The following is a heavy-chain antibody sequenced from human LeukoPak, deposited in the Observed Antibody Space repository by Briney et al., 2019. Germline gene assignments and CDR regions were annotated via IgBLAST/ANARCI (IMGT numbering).Heavy chain of an antibody. CDR1: GGSISSYY. D-gene: IGHD3-3*01. J-gene: IGHJ5*02. CDR2: IYYSGST. Sequence: PSETLSLTGTVSGGSISSYYWSWIRQPPGTGLEWNGYIYYSGSTNYNPSLKSRVTISVDTSKNQFSLKLSSVTAADTAVYYCARGITIFGVVTMRWFDPWGQGTLVTVSS. CDR3: ARGITIFGVVTMRWFDP. V-gene: IGHV4-59*01.